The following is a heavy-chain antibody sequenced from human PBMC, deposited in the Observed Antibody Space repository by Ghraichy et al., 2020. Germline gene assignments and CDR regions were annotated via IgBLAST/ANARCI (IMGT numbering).Heavy chain of an antibody. V-gene: IGHV3-66*02. Sequence: GALRLSCAASGFTVSSNYMSWVRQAPGKGLEWVSVIYSGGSTYYADSVKGRFTISRDNSKNTLYLQMNSLRAEDTAVYYCARDRGGYNWFDPWGQGTLVTVSS. J-gene: IGHJ5*02. CDR1: GFTVSSNY. D-gene: IGHD3-10*01. CDR3: ARDRGGYNWFDP. CDR2: IYSGGST.